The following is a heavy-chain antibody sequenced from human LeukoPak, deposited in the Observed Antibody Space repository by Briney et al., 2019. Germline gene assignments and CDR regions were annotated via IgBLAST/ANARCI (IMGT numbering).Heavy chain of an antibody. CDR3: AKEMATIRAFDF. J-gene: IGHJ3*01. CDR1: AFSFSTCA. Sequence: GWSLRLSCAASAFSFSTCAMRWVRQAPGKGMEWVSVISGSGSSTYYADPVKGRFTISRDNSKNTLYLQMNSLRAEDTAVYYCAKEMATIRAFDFWGQGTMVTVSS. D-gene: IGHD5-24*01. CDR2: ISGSGSST. V-gene: IGHV3-23*01.